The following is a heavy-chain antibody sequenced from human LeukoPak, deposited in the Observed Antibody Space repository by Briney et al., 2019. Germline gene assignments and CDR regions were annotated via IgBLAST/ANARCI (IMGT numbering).Heavy chain of an antibody. CDR3: ARASAIVGASVFDS. D-gene: IGHD1-26*01. CDR2: INPSAVST. Sequence: ASVKVSCKSSVYTFSTYYIHWVRQAPGQGVEWMGIINPSAVSTNYTQKFQGTVTITRDTSTSTVYMQLSGLTSEDTAVYYCARASAIVGASVFDSWGQGTLVTVSS. CDR1: VYTFSTYY. V-gene: IGHV1-46*01. J-gene: IGHJ4*02.